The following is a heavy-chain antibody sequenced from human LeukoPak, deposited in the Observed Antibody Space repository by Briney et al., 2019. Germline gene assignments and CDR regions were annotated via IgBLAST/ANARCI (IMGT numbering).Heavy chain of an antibody. CDR1: GASVSSGSYY. V-gene: IGHV4-61*01. J-gene: IGHJ4*02. D-gene: IGHD2-15*01. CDR3: TRLVGGGRNYFDY. Sequence: PSETLSLTCTVSGASVSSGSYYWSWIRQPPGKGLEWIGYIYYSGSTNYNPSLKSRVTISVDTSKNQFSLKLSSVTAADTAVYYCTRLVGGGRNYFDYWGQGTLVTVSS. CDR2: IYYSGST.